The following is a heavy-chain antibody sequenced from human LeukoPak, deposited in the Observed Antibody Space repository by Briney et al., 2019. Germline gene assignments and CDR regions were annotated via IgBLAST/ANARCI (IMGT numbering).Heavy chain of an antibody. CDR3: ARAPRPSFGAVSYSSGWYFDY. D-gene: IGHD6-19*01. CDR1: GGSISSYY. Sequence: PSETLSLTCTVSGGSISSYYWSWVRQPAGKGLEWIGCIYTSGSTNYNPSLKSRVTMSVDTSKNQFSLKLSSVTAADTAVYYCARAPRPSFGAVSYSSGWYFDYWGQGTLVTVSS. J-gene: IGHJ4*02. CDR2: IYTSGST. V-gene: IGHV4-4*07.